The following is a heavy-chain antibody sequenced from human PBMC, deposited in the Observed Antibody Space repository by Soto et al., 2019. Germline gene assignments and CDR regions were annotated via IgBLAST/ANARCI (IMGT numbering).Heavy chain of an antibody. Sequence: PGGSLRLSCEASGFTFNSAWMNWVRQSPGKGLEWVSRIRSKNDSDATAYAAPVKGRFTIPRDDSKNTVYLQMNSLKTEDTAVYYCTRPELYSSSWDDESFDYWGQGTLVTVSS. V-gene: IGHV3-73*01. CDR1: GFTFNSAW. J-gene: IGHJ4*02. CDR3: TRPELYSSSWDDESFDY. D-gene: IGHD6-13*01. CDR2: IRSKNDSDAT.